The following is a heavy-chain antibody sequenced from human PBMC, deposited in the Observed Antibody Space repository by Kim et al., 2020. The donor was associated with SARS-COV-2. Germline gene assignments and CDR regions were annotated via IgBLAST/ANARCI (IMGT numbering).Heavy chain of an antibody. CDR2: IYYSGST. CDR3: AREGGSYGDWDWYFDL. J-gene: IGHJ2*01. D-gene: IGHD4-17*01. Sequence: SETLSLTCTVSGGSISSYYWSWIRQPPGKGLEWIGYIYYSGSTNYNPSLKSRVTISVDTSKNQFSLKLSSVNAADTAVYYCAREGGSYGDWDWYFDLWGRGTLVTVSS. V-gene: IGHV4-59*13. CDR1: GGSISSYY.